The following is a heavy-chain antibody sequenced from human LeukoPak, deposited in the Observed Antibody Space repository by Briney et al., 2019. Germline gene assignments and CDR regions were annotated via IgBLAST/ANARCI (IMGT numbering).Heavy chain of an antibody. CDR3: ARRYCSSTSCQGAFDI. CDR2: ISSSSSYI. Sequence: GGSVRLSCAASGFTFSTHGMNWVRQAPGKGLEWVSSISSSSSYIYYADSVKGRFTISRDNAKNSLYLQMNSLRAEDTAVYYCARRYCSSTSCQGAFDIWGQGTMVTVSS. V-gene: IGHV3-21*01. CDR1: GFTFSTHG. D-gene: IGHD2-2*01. J-gene: IGHJ3*02.